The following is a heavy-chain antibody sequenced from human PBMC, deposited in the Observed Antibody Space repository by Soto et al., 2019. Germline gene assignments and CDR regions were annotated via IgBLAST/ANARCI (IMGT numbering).Heavy chain of an antibody. V-gene: IGHV1-3*01. J-gene: IGHJ4*02. Sequence: ASVKVSCKASGYTFTSYAMHWVRQAPGQRLEWMGWINAGNGNTKYSQKFQGRGTITRDTSASTAYMELSSLRSEDTAVYYCARVNRCSRASCYFDYWGQGTLVIVSS. D-gene: IGHD2-15*01. CDR2: INAGNGNT. CDR3: ARVNRCSRASCYFDY. CDR1: GYTFTSYA.